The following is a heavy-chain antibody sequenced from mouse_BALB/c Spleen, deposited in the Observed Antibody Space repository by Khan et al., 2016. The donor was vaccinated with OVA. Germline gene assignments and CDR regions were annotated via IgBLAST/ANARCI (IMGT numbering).Heavy chain of an antibody. CDR2: INPRSGYT. CDR1: GYTFISYT. V-gene: IGHV1-4*02. J-gene: IGHJ2*01. CDR3: ARRRGGYYFDY. Sequence: QVQLQQSAAELARPGASVKMSCKASGYTFISYTMHWVKQRPGQGLEWIGYINPRSGYTDYNQKFKDKTTLSADKSSSTAYIQLSSLTSEDSAVDYCARRRGGYYFDYWGQGTTLTVSS.